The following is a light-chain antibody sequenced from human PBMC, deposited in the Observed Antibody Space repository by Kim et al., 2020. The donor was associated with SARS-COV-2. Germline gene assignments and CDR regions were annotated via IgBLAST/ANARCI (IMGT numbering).Light chain of an antibody. CDR2: YDS. V-gene: IGLV3-21*04. CDR1: NIGSKS. Sequence: SYELTQPPSVSVAPGKTARITCGGNNIGSKSVHWYQQKPGQAPVLVIYYDSDRPSGIPERFSGSNSGHTATLTISRVEAGDEADYYCQVWDSSSGQGVFG. J-gene: IGLJ3*02. CDR3: QVWDSSSGQGV.